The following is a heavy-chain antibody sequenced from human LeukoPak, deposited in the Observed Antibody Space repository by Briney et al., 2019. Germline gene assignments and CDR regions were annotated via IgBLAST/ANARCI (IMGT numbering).Heavy chain of an antibody. Sequence: GRSLRLAWAASALTLSSYSMNCVRQAPREWREWASSISSRISYIYYAVSVKSRFTISRDNAKNSLYLQMNSLRAEDTAVYYCARSFLSIAAAATDYWGQGTLVTVSS. CDR3: ARSFLSIAAAATDY. J-gene: IGHJ4*02. D-gene: IGHD6-13*01. CDR2: ISSRISYI. V-gene: IGHV3-21*01. CDR1: ALTLSSYS.